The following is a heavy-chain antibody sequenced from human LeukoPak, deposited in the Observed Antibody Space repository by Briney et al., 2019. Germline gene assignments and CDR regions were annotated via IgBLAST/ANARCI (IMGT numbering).Heavy chain of an antibody. J-gene: IGHJ4*02. CDR1: GVTVSNNY. CDR3: ARDPPAVAANTYG. D-gene: IGHD6-6*01. V-gene: IGHV3-66*01. CDR2: IYSGGST. Sequence: GGSLRLSCAASGVTVSNNYMNWVRQDPGKGREWVSLIYSGGSTYYADSVKGRFTISRDNSKNTLYLQMNSLRAEDTAVYYCARDPPAVAANTYGWGQGTLVTVSS.